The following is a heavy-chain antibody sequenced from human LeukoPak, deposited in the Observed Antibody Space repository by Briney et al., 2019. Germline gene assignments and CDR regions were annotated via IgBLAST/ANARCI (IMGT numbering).Heavy chain of an antibody. J-gene: IGHJ3*02. CDR1: GFTLSSYE. V-gene: IGHV3-48*03. CDR3: ARDDETAAMHTDAFDI. Sequence: GGSLRLSCIASGFTLSSYEMSWIRQAPGKGPEWVSSVDYSGGDTHYADSVMGRFTISRDNAKNSLYLQMNSLRAEDTAVYYCARDDETAAMHTDAFDIWGQGTMVTVSS. D-gene: IGHD2-2*01. CDR2: VDYSGGDT.